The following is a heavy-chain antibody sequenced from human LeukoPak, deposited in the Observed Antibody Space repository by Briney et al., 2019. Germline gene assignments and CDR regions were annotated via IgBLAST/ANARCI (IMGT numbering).Heavy chain of an antibody. CDR1: GGTFSSYA. Sequence: SVKVSCKASGGTFSSYAISWVRQAPGQGLEWMGRIIPILGIANYAQKFQGRVTITADKSTSTAYMELSSLRSEDTAVYYCARGTLLLWFGHDYWGQGTLVTVSS. CDR2: IIPILGIA. J-gene: IGHJ4*02. V-gene: IGHV1-69*04. CDR3: ARGTLLLWFGHDY. D-gene: IGHD3-10*01.